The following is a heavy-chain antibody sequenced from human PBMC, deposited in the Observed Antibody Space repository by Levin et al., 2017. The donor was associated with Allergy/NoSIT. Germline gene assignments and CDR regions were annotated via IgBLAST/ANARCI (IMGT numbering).Heavy chain of an antibody. V-gene: IGHV1-2*02. CDR2: INPNSGGT. D-gene: IGHD6-13*01. CDR3: VSYSSWYYFDY. CDR1: GYTFTGYY. Sequence: GGSLRLSCKASGYTFTGYYIHWMRQAPGQGLEWMGWINPNSGGTNYAQKFQGRVTMTRDTSISTAYMELSRLRSDDTAIYYCVSYSSWYYFDYWGQGTLVTVSS. J-gene: IGHJ4*02.